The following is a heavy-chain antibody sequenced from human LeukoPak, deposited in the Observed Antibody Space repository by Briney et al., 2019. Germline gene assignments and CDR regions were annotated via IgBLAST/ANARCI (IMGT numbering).Heavy chain of an antibody. CDR3: ARVTSLTGTIFDS. J-gene: IGHJ4*02. V-gene: IGHV3-74*01. CDR2: INSDGSST. CDR1: GFTFSSCW. D-gene: IGHD1-7*01. Sequence: LSGGSLRLSCAASGFTFSSCWMHWVRHDPGKGLVWVARINSDGSSTSYADSVKGRFTISRDNAKNTLYLQMSSLRVGDTAVYYCARVTSLTGTIFDSWGQGTLITVSS.